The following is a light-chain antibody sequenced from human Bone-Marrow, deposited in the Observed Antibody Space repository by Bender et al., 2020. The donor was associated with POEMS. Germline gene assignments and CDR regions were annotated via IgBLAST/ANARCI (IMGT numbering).Light chain of an antibody. CDR1: SSNTGSGYD. Sequence: QSVLTQPPSVSGAPGQRVTISCTGSSSNTGSGYDINWYQHLPGTAPKLLIYGYNNRPSGVPDRFSGSKSGTSASLAITGLQAEDEGDYHCCSFAGGASWVFGGGTALTVL. J-gene: IGLJ3*02. CDR2: GYN. CDR3: CSFAGGASWV. V-gene: IGLV1-40*01.